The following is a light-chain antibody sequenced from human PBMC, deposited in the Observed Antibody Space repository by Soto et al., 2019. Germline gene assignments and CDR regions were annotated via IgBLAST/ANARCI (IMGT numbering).Light chain of an antibody. J-gene: IGKJ4*01. Sequence: DIQMTQSPSSLSASVGDRVTITCRASQGISNYLAWYQQKPGKVPKLLIYAASTLQSGVPSRLSDSGSGTDFTLTISSLQPEDVATYYCQKCGIAPFSFGGGTKVEL. V-gene: IGKV1-27*01. CDR3: QKCGIAPFS. CDR1: QGISNY. CDR2: AAS.